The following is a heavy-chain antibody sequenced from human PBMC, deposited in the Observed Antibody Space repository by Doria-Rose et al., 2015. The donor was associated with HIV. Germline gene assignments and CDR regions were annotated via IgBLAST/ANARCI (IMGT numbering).Heavy chain of an antibody. D-gene: IGHD6-13*01. CDR1: GVSLSSPGMG. V-gene: IGHV2-26*01. CDR2: IFADDER. Sequence: SGPVLVKPTETLTLTCTVSGVSLSSPGMGVSWIRQPSGKALEWLASIFADDERSYKTSLKSRLTISRGTSKSQVVLTMTDMDPVDTATYYCARIKSSRWYHKYYFDFWGQGTLVIVSA. CDR3: ARIKSSRWYHKYYFDF. J-gene: IGHJ4*02.